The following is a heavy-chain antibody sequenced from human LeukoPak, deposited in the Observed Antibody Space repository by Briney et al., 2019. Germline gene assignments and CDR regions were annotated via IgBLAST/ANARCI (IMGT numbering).Heavy chain of an antibody. D-gene: IGHD3/OR15-3a*01. CDR1: GGTCISYA. CDR2: IIPIFGTA. Sequence: ASVKVSCKASGGTCISYAISWVRQATGQGLEWMGGIIPIFGTANYALKFQGRVTITADESTSTAYMELSSLRSEDTAVYYCARGVDFLAPADYWGQGTLVTVSS. V-gene: IGHV1-69*01. CDR3: ARGVDFLAPADY. J-gene: IGHJ4*02.